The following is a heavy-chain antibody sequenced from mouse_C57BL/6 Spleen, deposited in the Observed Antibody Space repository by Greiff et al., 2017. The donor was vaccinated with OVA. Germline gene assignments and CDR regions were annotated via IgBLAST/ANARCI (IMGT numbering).Heavy chain of an antibody. CDR3: AKRGIYYGSSPSWYFDV. D-gene: IGHD1-1*01. Sequence: QVQLQQSGPGLVAPSQSLSITCTVSGFSFTSYGVDWVRQPPGKGLEWLGVIWGGGSTNYNSALMSRLSISKDNSKSQVFLKMNSLQTDDTAMYYCAKRGIYYGSSPSWYFDVWGTGTTVTVSS. CDR1: GFSFTSYG. CDR2: IWGGGST. J-gene: IGHJ1*03. V-gene: IGHV2-9*01.